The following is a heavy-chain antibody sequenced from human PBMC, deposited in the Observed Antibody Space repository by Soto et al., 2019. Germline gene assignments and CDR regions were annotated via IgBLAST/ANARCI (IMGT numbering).Heavy chain of an antibody. CDR1: GFTFSNYE. D-gene: IGHD6-19*01. J-gene: IGHJ4*02. CDR2: INYGGTTT. CDR3: VRDGSTGWHFDS. Sequence: GGSLRLSCAASGFTFSNYEMHWVRQAPGKGLQWVSYINYGGTTTKYAESVKGRFTISRDNGKNSLYLQMKSLRAEDTAVYYCVRDGSTGWHFDSWGQGTLVTVSS. V-gene: IGHV3-48*03.